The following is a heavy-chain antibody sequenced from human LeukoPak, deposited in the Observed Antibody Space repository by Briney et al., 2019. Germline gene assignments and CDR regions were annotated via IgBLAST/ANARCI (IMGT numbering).Heavy chain of an antibody. CDR3: VRLPPSGSYGRGPS. CDR2: IYYDGST. CDR1: GGSFSGYY. V-gene: IGHV4-34*01. Sequence: SETLSLTCAVYGGSFSGYYWSWIRQPPGKGLEWIGSIYYDGSTDYNPSLKSRVTISVDTSKNQFSLKLTSVTAADTSVYYCVRLPPSGSYGRGPSWGQGTLVTVSP. J-gene: IGHJ4*02. D-gene: IGHD1-26*01.